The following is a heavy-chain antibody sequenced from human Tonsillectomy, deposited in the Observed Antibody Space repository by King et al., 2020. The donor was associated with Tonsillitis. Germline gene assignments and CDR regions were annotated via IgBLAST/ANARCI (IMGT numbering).Heavy chain of an antibody. CDR2: IYSSGNT. V-gene: IGHV3-66*01. CDR3: ASALIFGVVDV. CDR1: GFTVSSNY. D-gene: IGHD3-3*01. J-gene: IGHJ3*01. Sequence: VQLVESGGDLVQPGGSLRLSCAATGFTVSSNYMSWVRQAPGKGLEWVSIIYSSGNTYYADSVKGRFTISRDNSKNTLYLQMNSLRAEDTAVYYCASALIFGVVDVWGQGTMVTVSS.